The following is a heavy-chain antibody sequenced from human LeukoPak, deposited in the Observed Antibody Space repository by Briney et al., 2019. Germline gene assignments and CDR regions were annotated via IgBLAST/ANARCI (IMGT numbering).Heavy chain of an antibody. V-gene: IGHV4-34*01. CDR3: ARDSSGWYGPAPIWFDP. J-gene: IGHJ5*02. CDR2: INHSGST. D-gene: IGHD6-19*01. CDR1: GGSISSYY. Sequence: SETLSLTRTVSGGSISSYYWSWIRQPPGKGLEWIGEINHSGSTNYNPSLKSRVTISVDTSKNQFSLKLSSVTAADTAVYYCARDSSGWYGPAPIWFDPWGQGTLVTVSS.